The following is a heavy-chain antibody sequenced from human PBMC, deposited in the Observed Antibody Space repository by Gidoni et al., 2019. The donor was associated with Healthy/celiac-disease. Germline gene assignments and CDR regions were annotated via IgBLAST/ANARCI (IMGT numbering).Heavy chain of an antibody. J-gene: IGHJ4*02. Sequence: QLQLQESGPGLVKPSETLSLTCTVSGGSIRSSSYYWGWIRQPPGKGLEWIGSIYYSGSTYYNPSLKSRVTISVDTSKNQFSLKLSSVTAADTAVYYCARSMGEVLRFLEWQNLFDYWGQGTLVTVSS. D-gene: IGHD3-3*01. V-gene: IGHV4-39*01. CDR2: IYYSGST. CDR3: ARSMGEVLRFLEWQNLFDY. CDR1: GGSIRSSSYY.